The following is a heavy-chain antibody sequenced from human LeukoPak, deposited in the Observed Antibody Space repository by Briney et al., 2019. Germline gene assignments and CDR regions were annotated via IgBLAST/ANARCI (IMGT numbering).Heavy chain of an antibody. CDR2: IYYSGST. J-gene: IGHJ4*02. CDR3: ARAGYSSSGSPFDY. CDR1: GGSISSGGYY. D-gene: IGHD6-13*01. V-gene: IGHV4-31*03. Sequence: PSETLSLTCTVSGGSISSGGYYWSWIRQHPGKGLEWIGYIYYSGSTYYNPSLKSRVTISVDTSKNQFSLKLSSVTAADTAVYYCARAGYSSSGSPFDYWGQGTLVTVSS.